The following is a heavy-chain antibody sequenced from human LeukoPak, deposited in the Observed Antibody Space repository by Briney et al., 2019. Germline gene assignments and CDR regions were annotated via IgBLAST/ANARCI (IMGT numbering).Heavy chain of an antibody. Sequence: PSETLSLTCTVSGGSISSYYWSWIRQPPGKGLEWIGYINYSGSTNYNPSLKSRVTMSVDTSKNQFSLRLSSVTAADTAVYSCARVRIGETSYDASDVWGLGTMVTVSS. J-gene: IGHJ3*01. V-gene: IGHV4-59*01. CDR2: INYSGST. CDR1: GGSISSYY. D-gene: IGHD1-26*01. CDR3: ARVRIGETSYDASDV.